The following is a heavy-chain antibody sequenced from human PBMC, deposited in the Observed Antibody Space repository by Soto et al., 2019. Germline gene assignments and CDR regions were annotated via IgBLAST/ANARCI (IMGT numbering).Heavy chain of an antibody. D-gene: IGHD6-13*01. V-gene: IGHV3-23*01. CDR1: GFTFSSYA. CDR3: ARDGGSNWQYA. CDR2: ISGSGYST. J-gene: IGHJ5*02. Sequence: EVQLLESGGGLVQPGGSLRLSCAASGFTFSSYALTWVRQAPGKGLEWVTTISGSGYSTYYADSVKGRFAISRDNSKNTLYLQMNSLRAEDTAVYYCARDGGSNWQYAWGQGTLVTVSS.